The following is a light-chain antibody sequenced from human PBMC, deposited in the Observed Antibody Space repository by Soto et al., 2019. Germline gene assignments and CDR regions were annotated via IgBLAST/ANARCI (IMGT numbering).Light chain of an antibody. Sequence: QSALTQPPSASGSLGQSVTISCTGSSSDVGGYNYVSWYQQHPGKAPKLMIYEVNKRPSGVPDRFSGSKSGNTASLTVSGLQAEDEADYYCSSYAGTYVLFGGGTKVTVL. CDR2: EVN. V-gene: IGLV2-8*01. CDR3: SSYAGTYVL. CDR1: SSDVGGYNY. J-gene: IGLJ2*01.